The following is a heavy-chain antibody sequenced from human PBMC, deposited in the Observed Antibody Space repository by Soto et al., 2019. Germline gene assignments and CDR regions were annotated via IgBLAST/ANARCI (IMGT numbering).Heavy chain of an antibody. CDR2: ILYDGSDK. Sequence: QVQLVESGGSVVQPGRSLRLSCAASGFTFSSYGMHWVRQAPGKGLEWVTGILYDGSDKYYADSVKGRFTISRENSKNTLYLQMNSLRTEDSAVYYCAKAGGGFGDFVHHGGQGTPVTVSS. J-gene: IGHJ4*02. CDR1: GFTFSSYG. CDR3: AKAGGGFGDFVHH. D-gene: IGHD3-10*01. V-gene: IGHV3-30*18.